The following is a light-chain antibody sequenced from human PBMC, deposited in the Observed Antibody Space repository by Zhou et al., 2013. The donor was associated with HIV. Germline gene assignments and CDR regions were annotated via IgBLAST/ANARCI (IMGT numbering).Light chain of an antibody. Sequence: IVLTQSPGTLSLSPGERATLSCRASQSVSNYLAWYQQKPGQAPRLLIYDASIRAAGIPDRFSGSASGTDFTLTISRLEPEDFAMYYCQQYGSSPTFGQGTRLEIK. V-gene: IGKV3-20*01. J-gene: IGKJ5*01. CDR3: QQYGSSPT. CDR1: QSVSNY. CDR2: DAS.